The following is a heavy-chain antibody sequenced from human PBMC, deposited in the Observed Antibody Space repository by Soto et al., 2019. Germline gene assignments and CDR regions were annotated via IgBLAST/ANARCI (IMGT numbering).Heavy chain of an antibody. D-gene: IGHD2-21*02. CDR2: IYSSGTT. J-gene: IGHJ4*02. Sequence: SETLSLTCTVAGGSISGFYWSWVRQPAGKGLEWIGRIYSSGTTKYNPSLRNRVTMSVDTSTDQYSLNLASMTAADTDVYLCARATLCGDDCYFDVWGQGTQVTVSS. V-gene: IGHV4-4*07. CDR1: GGSISGFY. CDR3: ARATLCGDDCYFDV.